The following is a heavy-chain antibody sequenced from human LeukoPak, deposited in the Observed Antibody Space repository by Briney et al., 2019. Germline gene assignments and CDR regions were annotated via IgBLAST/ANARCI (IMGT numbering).Heavy chain of an antibody. CDR1: GDSISSNGYY. Sequence: SETLSLTCTVSGDSISSNGYYWSWIRQHPGKGLEWIGYIYYSGSTYYKPSLKSRVTISIDTSKNQFSLKLSSVTAADTAVYYCARENAEDYTKSDHWFDPWGQGTLVTVS. D-gene: IGHD4-11*01. CDR2: IYYSGST. J-gene: IGHJ5*02. CDR3: ARENAEDYTKSDHWFDP. V-gene: IGHV4-31*03.